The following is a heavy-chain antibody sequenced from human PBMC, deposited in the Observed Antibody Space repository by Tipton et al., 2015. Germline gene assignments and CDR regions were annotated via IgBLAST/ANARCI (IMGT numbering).Heavy chain of an antibody. D-gene: IGHD1-1*01. CDR3: ARENAYYYGMDV. V-gene: IGHV4-59*01. J-gene: IGHJ6*02. CDR2: IRYSGGT. Sequence: LRLSCTVSGTSLSGFYWTWIRQPPGKGLEWIGYIRYSGGTNYKPSLRGRVSISLDMSKNQFSLKLRSVTPADTAMYFCARENAYYYGMDVGGQGTTVTVSS. CDR1: GTSLSGFY.